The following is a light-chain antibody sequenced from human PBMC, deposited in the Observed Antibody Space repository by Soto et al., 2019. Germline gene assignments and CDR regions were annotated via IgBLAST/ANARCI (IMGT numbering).Light chain of an antibody. J-gene: IGKJ1*01. V-gene: IGKV1-5*03. CDR2: KAS. CDR3: QQHGSSPQT. Sequence: DIQMTQSPSTLSGSVGDRVTITCRASQTISSWLAWYQQKPGKAPKLLIYKASTLKSGVPSRFSGSGSGTDFTLTISRLEPEDFAVYYCQQHGSSPQTFGQGTKVDIK. CDR1: QTISSW.